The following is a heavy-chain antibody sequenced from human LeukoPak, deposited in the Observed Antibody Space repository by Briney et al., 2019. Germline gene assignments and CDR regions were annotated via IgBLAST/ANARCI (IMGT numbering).Heavy chain of an antibody. CDR2: ISSSSSYI. CDR3: ARDGYSSSWYGRRGNWFDP. J-gene: IGHJ5*02. Sequence: GGSLRLSCAASGFTFSSYSMNWVRQAPGKGLEWVSSISSSSSYIYYADSVKGRFTISRDNAKNSLYLQMNSLRAEDTAVYYCARDGYSSSWYGRRGNWFDPWGLGTLVTVSS. D-gene: IGHD6-13*01. CDR1: GFTFSSYS. V-gene: IGHV3-21*04.